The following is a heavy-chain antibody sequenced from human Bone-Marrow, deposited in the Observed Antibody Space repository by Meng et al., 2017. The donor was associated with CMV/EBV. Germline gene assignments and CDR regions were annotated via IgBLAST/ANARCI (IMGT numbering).Heavy chain of an antibody. J-gene: IGHJ5*02. CDR2: IIPIFGTA. CDR1: GGTFSSYA. V-gene: IGHV1-69*05. D-gene: IGHD3-16*01. Sequence: SCKASGGTFSSYAISWERQAPGQGLEWMGGIIPIFGTANYAQKFQGRVTITTDESTSTAYMELSSLRSEDTAVYYCAPWGSNWFDPWGQGTLVTVSS. CDR3: APWGSNWFDP.